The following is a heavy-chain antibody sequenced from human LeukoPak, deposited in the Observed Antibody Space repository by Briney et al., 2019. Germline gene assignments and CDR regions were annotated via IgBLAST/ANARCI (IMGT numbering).Heavy chain of an antibody. V-gene: IGHV3-21*01. CDR2: ISSSSSYI. CDR3: ARAVGKYSSTGGDAFDI. CDR1: GFTFSNAW. Sequence: GGSLRLSCAASGFTFSNAWMSWVRQAPGKGLEWVSSISSSSSYIYYADSVKGRFTISRDNAKNSLYLQMNSLRAEDTAVYYCARAVGKYSSTGGDAFDIWGQGTMVTVSS. J-gene: IGHJ3*02. D-gene: IGHD6-19*01.